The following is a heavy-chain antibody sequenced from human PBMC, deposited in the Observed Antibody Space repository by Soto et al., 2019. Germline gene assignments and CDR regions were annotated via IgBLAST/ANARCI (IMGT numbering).Heavy chain of an antibody. J-gene: IGHJ6*02. V-gene: IGHV3-23*01. Sequence: PGGSLRLSCAASGFTFSSYAMSWVRQAPGKGLEWVSAISGSGGSTYYADSVKGRFTISRDNSKNTLYLQMNSLRAEDTAVYYCAKGVLELTIFGVVTDPSYYYSGMDVWGQGTTVTVSS. D-gene: IGHD3-3*01. CDR1: GFTFSSYA. CDR3: AKGVLELTIFGVVTDPSYYYSGMDV. CDR2: ISGSGGST.